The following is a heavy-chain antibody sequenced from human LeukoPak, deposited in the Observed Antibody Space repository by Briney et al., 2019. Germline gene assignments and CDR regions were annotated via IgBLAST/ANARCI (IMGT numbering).Heavy chain of an antibody. CDR1: GGSFNSYY. J-gene: IGHJ3*02. CDR2: INHSGST. D-gene: IGHD2-8*02. CDR3: ARMTAGGFDI. Sequence: PSETLSLTCAVYGGSFNSYYCSWIRQPPGKGLEWIGEINHSGSTNYNPSLKSRVTTSVDTSKNQFSLKLSSVTAADTAVYYCARMTAGGFDIWGRGTMVTVPS. V-gene: IGHV4-34*01.